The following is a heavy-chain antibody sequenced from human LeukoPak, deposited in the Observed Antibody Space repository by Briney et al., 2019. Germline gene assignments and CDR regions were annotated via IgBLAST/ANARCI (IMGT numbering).Heavy chain of an antibody. CDR3: ARVGGYSYADDY. CDR2: IYHSGTT. D-gene: IGHD5-18*01. J-gene: IGHJ4*02. Sequence: SGTLSLTCAVSGGSISSSNWWSWVRQPPGKGLEWIGEIYHSGTTNYNPSLKSRVTISVDTSKNQFSLKLSSVTAADTAVYYCARVGGYSYADDYWGQGTLVTVSS. V-gene: IGHV4-4*02. CDR1: GGSISSSNW.